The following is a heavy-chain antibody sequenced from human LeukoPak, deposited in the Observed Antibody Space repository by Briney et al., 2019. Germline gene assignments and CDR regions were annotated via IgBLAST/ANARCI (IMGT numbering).Heavy chain of an antibody. J-gene: IGHJ4*02. CDR3: ARGALGWNDFLVSY. CDR2: INPNSGGT. Sequence: ASVKVSCKASGYTFTGYYMHWVRQAPGQGLEWMGWINPNSGGTNYAQKFQGKVTMTRDTSISTAYMELSRLRSDDTAVYYCARGALGWNDFLVSYWGQGTLVTASS. CDR1: GYTFTGYY. D-gene: IGHD1-1*01. V-gene: IGHV1-2*02.